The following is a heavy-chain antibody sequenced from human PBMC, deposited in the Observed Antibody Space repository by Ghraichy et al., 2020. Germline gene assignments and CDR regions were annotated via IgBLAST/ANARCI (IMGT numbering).Heavy chain of an antibody. CDR1: GGSISSYY. CDR3: ARSSQNYYDRAFDI. D-gene: IGHD3-22*01. J-gene: IGHJ3*02. Sequence: SRTLSLTCTVSGGSISSYYWSWIRQPPGKGLEWIGYIYYSGSTNHNPSLKSRVTISVDTSKNQFSLKLSSVTAADTAVYYCARSSQNYYDRAFDIWGQGTLVTVSS. CDR2: IYYSGST. V-gene: IGHV4-59*01.